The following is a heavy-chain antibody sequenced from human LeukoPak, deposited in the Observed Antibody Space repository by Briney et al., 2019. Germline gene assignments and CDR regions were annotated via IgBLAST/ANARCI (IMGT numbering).Heavy chain of an antibody. D-gene: IGHD2-8*01. CDR3: ASVYLYGMDV. CDR2: INPSGGST. CDR1: GYSLTTYY. J-gene: IGHJ6*02. V-gene: IGHV1-46*01. Sequence: ASVKVSCKASGYSLTTYYMHWVRQAPGQGLEWMAIINPSGGSTNCAQKFQDRVTMTRDTPTNTVHMELSSLRTEDTAVYYCASVYLYGMDVWGQGTTVTVSS.